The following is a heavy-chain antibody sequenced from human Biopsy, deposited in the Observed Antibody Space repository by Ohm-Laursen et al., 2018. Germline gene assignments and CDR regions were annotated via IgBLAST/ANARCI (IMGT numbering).Heavy chain of an antibody. CDR2: IIPIPNVA. Sequence: SSVKVSCKASGDTFTSYAIGWVRQDPGQGLEWMGGIIPIPNVATYAQKFQGRTTITADQSTRTAYTELSSLTSDDPAVYFCAKGEESSWFDPWGHGTLVTVSS. V-gene: IGHV1-69*04. CDR3: AKGEESSWFDP. CDR1: GDTFTSYA. D-gene: IGHD1-26*01. J-gene: IGHJ5*02.